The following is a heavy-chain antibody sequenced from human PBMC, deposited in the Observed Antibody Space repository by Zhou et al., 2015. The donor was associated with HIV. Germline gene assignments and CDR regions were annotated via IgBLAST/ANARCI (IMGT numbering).Heavy chain of an antibody. V-gene: IGHV1-46*01. Sequence: QVQLVQSGAELKKPGASVKVSCKASGYTFTNYYIHWVRQAPGQGLEWMGIINPSGGSTNYAQKFQGRVTMTRDTSTSTVFMELSSLRSDDTAVYYCARDGVYYYDSSGFDWFDPWGQGTLVTVSS. CDR2: INPSGGST. CDR1: GYTFTNYY. J-gene: IGHJ5*02. D-gene: IGHD3-22*01. CDR3: ARDGVYYYDSSGFDWFDP.